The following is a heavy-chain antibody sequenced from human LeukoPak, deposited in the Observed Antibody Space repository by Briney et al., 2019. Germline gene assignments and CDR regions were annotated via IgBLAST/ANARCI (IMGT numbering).Heavy chain of an antibody. CDR3: ARDSEMATIIRY. CDR2: IIPIFGTA. Sequence: GASVNVSCKASGGTFISYAISWVRQAPGQGLEWMGGIIPIFGTANYAQKFQGRVTITADESTSTAYMELSSLRSEDTAVYYCARDSEMATIIRYWGQGTLVTVSS. CDR1: GGTFISYA. V-gene: IGHV1-69*13. J-gene: IGHJ4*02. D-gene: IGHD5-24*01.